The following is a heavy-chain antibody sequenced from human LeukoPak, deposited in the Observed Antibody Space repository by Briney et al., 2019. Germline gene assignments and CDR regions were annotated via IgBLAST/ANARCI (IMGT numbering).Heavy chain of an antibody. J-gene: IGHJ4*02. CDR1: GGSISSYY. V-gene: IGHV4-4*07. Sequence: SETLSLTCTVSGGSISSYYWSWIRQPAGKGLEWIGRIYTSGSTNYNPSLKSRVTMSVDTSKNQFSLKLSSVTAADTAVYYCARTVGGGGYSSSWYYFDYWGQGTLVTVSS. CDR3: ARTVGGGGYSSSWYYFDY. D-gene: IGHD6-13*01. CDR2: IYTSGST.